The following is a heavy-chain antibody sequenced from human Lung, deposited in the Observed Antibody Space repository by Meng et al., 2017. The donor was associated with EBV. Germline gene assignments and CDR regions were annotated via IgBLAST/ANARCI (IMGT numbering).Heavy chain of an antibody. CDR2: INTDGSVI. CDR1: GFTLSSYW. CDR3: AKDCFGDKDS. Sequence: EVQVMESGGGLVQLGXXXXLSCAASGFTLSSYWVHWVRQAPGKGLVWVSRINTDGSVINYADSVKGRFTISRDNAKNTVYLQMNNLRAEDTAVYYCAKDCFGDKDSWGQGTLVTVSS. D-gene: IGHD2-21*01. V-gene: IGHV3-74*01. J-gene: IGHJ4*02.